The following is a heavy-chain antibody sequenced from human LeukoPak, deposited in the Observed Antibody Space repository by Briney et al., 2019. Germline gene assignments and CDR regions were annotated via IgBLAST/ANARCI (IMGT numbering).Heavy chain of an antibody. CDR2: IYYSGST. J-gene: IGHJ4*02. Sequence: SETLSLTCTVSGRSISNYYWSWIRQPPGKGLEWIGYIYYSGSTNYNPSLKSRVTISVDTSKNQFSLKLSSVTAADTAAYYCARQRLVDTAMALPDYWGQGTLVTVSS. CDR3: ARQRLVDTAMALPDY. CDR1: GRSISNYY. D-gene: IGHD5-18*01. V-gene: IGHV4-59*08.